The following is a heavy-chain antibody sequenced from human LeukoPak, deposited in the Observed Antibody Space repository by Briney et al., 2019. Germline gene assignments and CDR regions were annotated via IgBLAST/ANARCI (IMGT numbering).Heavy chain of an antibody. CDR2: MNPNSGNT. Sequence: GASVKVSCKASGYTFTGYYMHWVRQAPGQGLEWMGWMNPNSGNTGYAQKFQGRVTMTRNTSISTAYMELSSLRSEDTAVYYCARVSTMVRGVRRNWFDPWGQGTLVTVSS. CDR3: ARVSTMVRGVRRNWFDP. CDR1: GYTFTGYY. D-gene: IGHD3-10*01. V-gene: IGHV1-8*02. J-gene: IGHJ5*02.